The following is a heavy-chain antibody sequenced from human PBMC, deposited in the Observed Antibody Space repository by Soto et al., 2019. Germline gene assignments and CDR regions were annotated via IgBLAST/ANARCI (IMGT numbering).Heavy chain of an antibody. V-gene: IGHV4-30-4*01. J-gene: IGHJ6*02. CDR1: GGSISSGDYY. CDR2: IYYSGST. Sequence: PSETLSLTCTVSGGSISSGDYYWSWIRQPPGKGLEWIGYIYYSGSTYYNPSLKSRVTISVETSKNQFSLKLSSVTAADTAVYYCAREPAGSGYYRGRYYYGMDVWGQGTTVTVSS. CDR3: AREPAGSGYYRGRYYYGMDV. D-gene: IGHD3-3*01.